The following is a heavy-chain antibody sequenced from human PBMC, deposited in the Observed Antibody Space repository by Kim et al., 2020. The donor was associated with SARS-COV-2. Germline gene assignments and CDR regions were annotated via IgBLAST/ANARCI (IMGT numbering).Heavy chain of an antibody. CDR1: GYSFTSYW. V-gene: IGHV5-10-1*01. D-gene: IGHD1-26*01. CDR2: IDPSDSYT. Sequence: GASLKISCKGSGYSFTSYWISWVRQMPEKGLEWMGRIDPSDSYTNYSPSFQGHVTISADKSISTAYLQWSSLKASDTAMYYCARLRPERFDPWGQGTLVTVSS. J-gene: IGHJ5*02. CDR3: ARLRPERFDP.